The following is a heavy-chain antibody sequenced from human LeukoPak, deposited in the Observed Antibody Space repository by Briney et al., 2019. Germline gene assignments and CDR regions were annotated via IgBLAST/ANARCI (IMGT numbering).Heavy chain of an antibody. CDR1: GFIFSSYW. Sequence: AGGSLRLSCAASGFIFSSYWMSWVRQAPGKGLEWVANIKEDGSEKYYVDSVKGRFTISRDNAKNSLDLQMNSLRAEDTAVYYCARSTLGRRTSYFDYWGQGTLVTVSS. CDR2: IKEDGSEK. CDR3: ARSTLGRRTSYFDY. D-gene: IGHD2-2*01. J-gene: IGHJ4*02. V-gene: IGHV3-7*01.